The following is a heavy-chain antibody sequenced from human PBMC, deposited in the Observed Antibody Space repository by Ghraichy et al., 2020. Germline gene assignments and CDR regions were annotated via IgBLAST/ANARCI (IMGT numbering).Heavy chain of an antibody. CDR1: GFTFNDYD. V-gene: IGHV3-20*04. CDR3: ARSAYTIGWSVDYFDY. CDR2: INWNGGSK. J-gene: IGHJ4*02. D-gene: IGHD6-19*01. Sequence: GGSLRLSCAVSGFTFNDYDMSWVRQASGKGLEWVAGINWNGGSKEYRESVKGRFSISRDNAKKRLYLEMNSLRVEDTAMYYCARSAYTIGWSVDYFDYWGQGALVTVSS.